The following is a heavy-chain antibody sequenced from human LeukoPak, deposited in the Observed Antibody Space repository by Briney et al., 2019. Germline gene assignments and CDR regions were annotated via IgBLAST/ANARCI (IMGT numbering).Heavy chain of an antibody. CDR3: AKESEYASQVSFDY. Sequence: PGGSLRLSCAASGFTFSSYGMHWVRQAPGKGLEWVAVISYDGSNKYYADSVKGRFTISRDNSKNTLYLQMNSLRAEDTAVYYCAKESEYASQVSFDYWGQGTLVTVSS. J-gene: IGHJ4*02. V-gene: IGHV3-30*18. CDR2: ISYDGSNK. D-gene: IGHD2/OR15-2a*01. CDR1: GFTFSSYG.